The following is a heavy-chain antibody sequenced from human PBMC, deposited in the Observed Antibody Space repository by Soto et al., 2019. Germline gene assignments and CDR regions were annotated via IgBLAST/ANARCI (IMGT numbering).Heavy chain of an antibody. V-gene: IGHV3-23*01. D-gene: IGHD3-22*01. CDR1: EFTFSNYA. J-gene: IGHJ4*02. Sequence: PGGSLRLSCSASEFTFSNYAMSWVRQALGRGLEWVSAISYGGGTTYYADSVKGRFTISRDNSKNKVYLQMYSLRAEDTAVYYCAKNPGYYYDSTGYHFDYWGQGTLVTVSS. CDR2: ISYGGGTT. CDR3: AKNPGYYYDSTGYHFDY.